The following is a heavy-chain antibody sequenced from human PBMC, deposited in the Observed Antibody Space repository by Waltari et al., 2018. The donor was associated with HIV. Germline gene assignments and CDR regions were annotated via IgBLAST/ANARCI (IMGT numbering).Heavy chain of an antibody. Sequence: LLESGGGLVQHGGSLRLSCAASGFTLSDYAMNWVCQAPGKGLGKEPAIGGGHATYEADSVKGRFTASRDDSKSTLYLQLSSLRAEDTALYFCAKEAFDRNGIFDAFDVWGLGTRVSVSS. CDR1: GFTLSDYA. D-gene: IGHD2-8*01. J-gene: IGHJ3*01. CDR3: AKEAFDRNGIFDAFDV. V-gene: IGHV3-23*01. CDR2: IGGGHAT.